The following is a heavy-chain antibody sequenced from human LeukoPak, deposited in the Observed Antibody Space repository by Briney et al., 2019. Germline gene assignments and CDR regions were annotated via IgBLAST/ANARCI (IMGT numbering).Heavy chain of an antibody. V-gene: IGHV1-2*02. D-gene: IGHD3-10*01. Sequence: GSVKVSCKASGYTFTGYYMHWVRQAPGQGLEWMGWININSGGTNSEQKFQGRVTMTRATSISTGYMELSRLRSDDTAMYYCTRTMVRGVNYFDYWGQGSLVTVSS. CDR2: ININSGGT. CDR3: TRTMVRGVNYFDY. J-gene: IGHJ4*02. CDR1: GYTFTGYY.